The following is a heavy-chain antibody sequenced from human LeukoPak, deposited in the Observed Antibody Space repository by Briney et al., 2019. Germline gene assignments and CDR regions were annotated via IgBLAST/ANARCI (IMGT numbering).Heavy chain of an antibody. J-gene: IGHJ4*02. V-gene: IGHV3-21*01. CDR1: GFTFSSYS. CDR2: ISSSSSYI. D-gene: IGHD1-26*01. Sequence: PGGSLRLSCAASGFTFSSYSMNWVRQAPGKGLEWVSSISSSSSYIYYADSVKGRFTISRDNGKNSLYLQMNSLRAEDTAVYYCARDSVGTGGFDYWGQGTLVTVSS. CDR3: ARDSVGTGGFDY.